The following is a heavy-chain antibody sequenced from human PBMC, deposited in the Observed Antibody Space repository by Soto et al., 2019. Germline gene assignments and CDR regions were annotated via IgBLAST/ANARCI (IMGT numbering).Heavy chain of an antibody. V-gene: IGHV3-53*01. J-gene: IGHJ5*02. CDR1: GFSVSSNY. CDR3: ARHRHPRGTVGATSPLDP. CDR2: HYSGGST. Sequence: GGSLRLSCAISGFSVSSNYLSWVRQAPGKGLGWVSVHYSGGSTYYADSVQGRFTISRDKSNNTLYLQMRRVRAEDTAVYFCARHRHPRGTVGATSPLDPWGQGTQVTVSS. D-gene: IGHD1-26*01.